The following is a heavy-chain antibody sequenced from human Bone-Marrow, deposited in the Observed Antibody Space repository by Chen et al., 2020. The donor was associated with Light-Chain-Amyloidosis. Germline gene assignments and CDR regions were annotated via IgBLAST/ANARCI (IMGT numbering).Heavy chain of an antibody. D-gene: IGHD2-15*01. V-gene: IGHV4-39*01. Sequence: QLQLQESGPGLVKPSETLSLTCTVSGGSISSSSYYWGWIRQPPGKGLEWIGSIYYSGSTYYNPSLESRVTISVDTSKNQLSLKLSSVTAADTAVYYCARLYCSGGSCRYYYYYMDVWGKGTTVTVSS. CDR3: ARLYCSGGSCRYYYYYMDV. CDR2: IYYSGST. CDR1: GGSISSSSYY. J-gene: IGHJ6*03.